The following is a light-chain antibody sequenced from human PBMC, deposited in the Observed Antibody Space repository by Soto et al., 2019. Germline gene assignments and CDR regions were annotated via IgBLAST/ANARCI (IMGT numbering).Light chain of an antibody. CDR2: GNN. CDR3: HSYDSRLSGSV. CDR1: SSNIGNNF. J-gene: IGLJ3*02. V-gene: IGLV1-40*01. Sequence: QSVLTQPPSVSAAPGQKVTISCSGSSSNIGNNFVSWYQQLPGTAPKLLIYGNNIRPSGVPDRFSGSKSGTSASLAITGLQAEDEADYYCHSYDSRLSGSVFGGGTKLTVL.